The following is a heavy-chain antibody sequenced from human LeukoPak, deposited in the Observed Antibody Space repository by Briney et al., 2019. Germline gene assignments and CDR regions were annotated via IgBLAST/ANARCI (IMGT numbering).Heavy chain of an antibody. Sequence: RGGSLRLSCAASGFTFSSYGMHWVRQAPGKGLEWVAVIWSDGSNKYHADSVKGRFTISRDNSKNTLYLQMNSLRVEDTAVYYCARGASIAAAGTGEKSNWFDPWGQGTLVTVSS. CDR3: ARGASIAAAGTGEKSNWFDP. CDR2: IWSDGSNK. V-gene: IGHV3-33*01. D-gene: IGHD6-13*01. CDR1: GFTFSSYG. J-gene: IGHJ5*02.